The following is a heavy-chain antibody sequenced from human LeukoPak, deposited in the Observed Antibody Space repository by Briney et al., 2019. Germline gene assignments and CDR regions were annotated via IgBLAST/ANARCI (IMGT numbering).Heavy chain of an antibody. J-gene: IGHJ1*01. V-gene: IGHV3-74*01. CDR3: ARAPSEIGGYYPEYFRH. Sequence: GGSLRLSCAVSGFTFSSYWMHWVRQAPGKGLVWVSRIKSDGSTNYADSVKGRFTISRDNAKNTVSLQMNSLRAEDTGVYYCARAPSEIGGYYPEYFRHWGQGTLVTVSS. D-gene: IGHD3-22*01. CDR1: GFTFSSYW. CDR2: IKSDGST.